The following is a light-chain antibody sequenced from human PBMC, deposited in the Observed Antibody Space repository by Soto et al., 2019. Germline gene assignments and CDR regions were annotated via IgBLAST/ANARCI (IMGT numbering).Light chain of an antibody. CDR2: AAS. V-gene: IGKV1-12*01. CDR3: XXXXSFPRT. CDR1: QAITNW. J-gene: IGKJ1*01. Sequence: IQMTQSPSSVSASVGDRVAITCRASQAITNWLAWYQLKPGKAPKLLIYAASSVQSGVPSRFNGGGSGTEFTLTISSLQPEXXATXXXXXXXSFPRTFGQGTKVEAK.